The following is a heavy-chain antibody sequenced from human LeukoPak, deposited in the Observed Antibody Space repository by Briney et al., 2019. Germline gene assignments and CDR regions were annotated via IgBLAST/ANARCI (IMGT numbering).Heavy chain of an antibody. V-gene: IGHV4-59*08. Sequence: SETLSLTCTGSGGTISSYYWSWIRQPPGKGLEWIGYIYYSGSTNYNPSLKSRVTISVDTSKNQFSLKLSAVTAADTAVYYCARQEQQLENAFDIWGQGTMVTVSS. D-gene: IGHD6-13*01. CDR1: GGTISSYY. CDR3: ARQEQQLENAFDI. CDR2: IYYSGST. J-gene: IGHJ3*02.